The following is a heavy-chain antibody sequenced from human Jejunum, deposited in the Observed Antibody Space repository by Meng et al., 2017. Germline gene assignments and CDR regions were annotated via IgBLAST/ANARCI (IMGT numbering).Heavy chain of an antibody. CDR1: GFTFSIFA. D-gene: IGHD3-16*01. J-gene: IGHJ4*02. CDR2: INPDGSKS. CDR3: ARDMMD. V-gene: IGHV3-74*01. Sequence: GGSLRLSCAASGFTFSIFAMTWVRQTPGKGLVWVSRINPDGSKSNNADSVKGRFTVSRDNSKNTLYLQMNSLRAEDTAMYYCARDMMDLGQGTLVTVSS.